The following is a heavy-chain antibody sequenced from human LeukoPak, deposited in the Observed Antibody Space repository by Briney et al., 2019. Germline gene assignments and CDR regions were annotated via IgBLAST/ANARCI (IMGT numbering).Heavy chain of an antibody. V-gene: IGHV1-18*01. CDR3: ARDIVVVPAAIPTDVGMVRGVTFFDY. CDR1: GYTFTSYG. Sequence: ASVKVSCKASGYTFTSYGIGWVRQAPGQGLEWMGWISAYNGNTNYAQKLQGRVTMTTDTSTSTAYMELRSLRSDDTAVYYCARDIVVVPAAIPTDVGMVRGVTFFDYWGQGTLVTVSS. J-gene: IGHJ4*02. CDR2: ISAYNGNT. D-gene: IGHD2-2*01.